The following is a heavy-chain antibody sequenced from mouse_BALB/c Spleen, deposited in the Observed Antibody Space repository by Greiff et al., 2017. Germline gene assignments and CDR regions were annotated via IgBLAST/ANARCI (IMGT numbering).Heavy chain of an antibody. D-gene: IGHD1-1*01. J-gene: IGHJ4*01. CDR2: ISTYYGDA. CDR3: ARERKEDYYPYAMDY. Sequence: QVQLKQSGAELVRPGVSVKISCKGSGYTFTDYAMHWVKQSHAQSLEWIGVISTYYGDASYNQKFKGKATMTVDKSSSTAYMELARLTSEASAIYYCARERKEDYYPYAMDYWGQGTSVTVSS. V-gene: IGHV1S137*01. CDR1: GYTFTDYA.